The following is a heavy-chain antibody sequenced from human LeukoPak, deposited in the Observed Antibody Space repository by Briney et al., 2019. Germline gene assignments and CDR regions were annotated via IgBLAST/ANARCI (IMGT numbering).Heavy chain of an antibody. D-gene: IGHD6-6*01. Sequence: GGSLRLSCTASGFSFSGHWMHWARHLPGKGLVWVSRISPTGSTTSYADSVKGRFTVSRDNAKNTLYLQVNNLRAEDTAVYYCARGPNSNWSGLDFWGQGTLVTVSS. CDR2: ISPTGSTT. CDR1: GFSFSGHW. J-gene: IGHJ4*02. V-gene: IGHV3-74*01. CDR3: ARGPNSNWSGLDF.